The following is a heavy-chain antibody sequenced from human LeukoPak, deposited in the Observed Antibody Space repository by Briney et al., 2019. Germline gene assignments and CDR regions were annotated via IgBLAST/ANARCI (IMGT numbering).Heavy chain of an antibody. D-gene: IGHD2-21*02. CDR2: ISTTGGT. CDR3: ATVRPRTPMVLTPGDYYFNNMAV. J-gene: IGHJ6*03. V-gene: IGHV4-61*02. CDR1: GGSVSSGSWY. Sequence: SQTLSLTCTVSGGSVSSGSWYWTLIRQPAGKGLEWIGRISTTGGTNYNPSLKSRVTISIDTSKNQFSLRLRSGTAADTAVYYCATVRPRTPMVLTPGDYYFNNMAVGAKGTTVMVSS.